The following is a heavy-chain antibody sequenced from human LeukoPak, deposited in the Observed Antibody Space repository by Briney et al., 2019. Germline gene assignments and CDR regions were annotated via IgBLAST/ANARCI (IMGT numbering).Heavy chain of an antibody. Sequence: GESLKISCKGSGYSYPTYWIGWVRQMPGRGLEWMGIIYPGDSDTRYSPSFQGQVTISVDKSISTAYLQWSSLEASDTAMYYCARAGGPYSNSDYWGQGTLVTVSS. J-gene: IGHJ4*01. CDR2: IYPGDSDT. CDR3: ARAGGPYSNSDY. D-gene: IGHD6-13*01. CDR1: GYSYPTYW. V-gene: IGHV5-51*01.